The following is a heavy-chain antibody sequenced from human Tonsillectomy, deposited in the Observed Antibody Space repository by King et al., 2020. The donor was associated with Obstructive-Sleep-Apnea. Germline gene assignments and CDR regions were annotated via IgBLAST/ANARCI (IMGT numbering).Heavy chain of an antibody. CDR2: IYHSGST. Sequence: VQLKESGPGLVKPSETLSLTCTVSGYSISSGFYWGWIRQPPGKGLEWIGSIYHSGSTYCNPSLRSRVTISVDTSKNQFSLKLRSVTAADTAVYYCARDPNSGGGSCYFDYWGQGTLVGVSS. CDR3: ARDPNSGGGSCYFDY. V-gene: IGHV4-38-2*02. J-gene: IGHJ4*02. D-gene: IGHD2-15*01. CDR1: GYSISSGFY.